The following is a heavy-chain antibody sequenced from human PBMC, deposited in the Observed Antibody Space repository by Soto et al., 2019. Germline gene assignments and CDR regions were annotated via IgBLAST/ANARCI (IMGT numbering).Heavy chain of an antibody. V-gene: IGHV1-69*13. CDR3: ARVATGVYYYYGMDG. CDR2: IIPIFGTA. Sequence: SVKVSCKASGGTFSSYAISWVRQAPGQGLEWMGGIIPIFGTANYAQKFQGRVTITADESTSTAYMELSSLRSEDTAVYYCARVATGVYYYYGMDGWGQGTTVTVSS. J-gene: IGHJ6*02. D-gene: IGHD1-1*01. CDR1: GGTFSSYA.